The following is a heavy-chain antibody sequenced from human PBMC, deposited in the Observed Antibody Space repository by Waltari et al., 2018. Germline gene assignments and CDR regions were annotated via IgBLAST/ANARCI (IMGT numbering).Heavy chain of an antibody. CDR3: VREKSASGTGWFDP. Sequence: EGQLVESGGGLVKPGGSLRLSCAATGFDFNPYAMNWVRQDPGKGLEWVADISSSTTFIHYADSVKGRFTISRDNAQRSLYLQMDSLRAEDTAVYYCVREKSASGTGWFDPWGQGVLVTVSS. CDR1: GFDFNPYA. J-gene: IGHJ5*02. CDR2: ISSSTTFI. D-gene: IGHD6-13*01. V-gene: IGHV3-21*02.